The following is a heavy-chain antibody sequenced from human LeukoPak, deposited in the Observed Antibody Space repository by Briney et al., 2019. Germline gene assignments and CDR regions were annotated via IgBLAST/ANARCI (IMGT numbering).Heavy chain of an antibody. Sequence: PGGSLRLSCTFSGLSFSDSAVTWVRQAAGKGLEWIGCTRSKVYGGTTEYAASVKGRITISRDESKSIAYLQMDSLTTEDTAVYFCARGERDFGHWGQGTLVTVSS. CDR1: GLSFSDSA. D-gene: IGHD3-16*01. CDR3: ARGERDFGH. V-gene: IGHV3-49*04. J-gene: IGHJ4*02. CDR2: TRSKVYGGTT.